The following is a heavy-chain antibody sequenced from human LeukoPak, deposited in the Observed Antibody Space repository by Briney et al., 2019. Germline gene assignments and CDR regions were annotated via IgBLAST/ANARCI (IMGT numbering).Heavy chain of an antibody. Sequence: GGSLRLSCAASGFTFSSYGMHWVRQAPGKGLEWVGVISYDGSKKYYADSVKGRFTISRDNSKNTLYLQMNSLRAEDTAVYYCARANTYDSNYYYGMDVWGQGTTVTVSS. CDR2: ISYDGSKK. CDR3: ARANTYDSNYYYGMDV. J-gene: IGHJ6*02. V-gene: IGHV3-30*03. D-gene: IGHD5-12*01. CDR1: GFTFSSYG.